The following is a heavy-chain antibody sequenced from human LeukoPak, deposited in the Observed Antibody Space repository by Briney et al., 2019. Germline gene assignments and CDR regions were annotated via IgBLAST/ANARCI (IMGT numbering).Heavy chain of an antibody. V-gene: IGHV3-23*01. CDR2: ISVSGGST. CDR3: AREGRWLHLDGDAFDI. Sequence: GGSLRLSCAASGFTFSSYAMSWVRQAPGKGLEWVSAISVSGGSTYYADSVKGRFTISRDNSKNTPDLQINSLRAEDTAVYYCAREGRWLHLDGDAFDIWGQGTMVTVSS. J-gene: IGHJ3*02. D-gene: IGHD5-24*01. CDR1: GFTFSSYA.